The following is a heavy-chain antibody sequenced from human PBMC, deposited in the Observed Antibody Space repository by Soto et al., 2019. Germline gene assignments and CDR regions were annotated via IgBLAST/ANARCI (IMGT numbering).Heavy chain of an antibody. Sequence: QVQLVQSGAEVKKPGASVKVSCKASGYTFTSYAMHCVRQAPGQRLEWMGWINAGNGNTKYSQKFQGRVTITRDTSASTTDIELSSLRSEDTAVYYCARFPRITMVRGVTWFDPWGQGTLVTVSS. J-gene: IGHJ5*02. CDR2: INAGNGNT. CDR1: GYTFTSYA. V-gene: IGHV1-3*01. D-gene: IGHD3-10*01. CDR3: ARFPRITMVRGVTWFDP.